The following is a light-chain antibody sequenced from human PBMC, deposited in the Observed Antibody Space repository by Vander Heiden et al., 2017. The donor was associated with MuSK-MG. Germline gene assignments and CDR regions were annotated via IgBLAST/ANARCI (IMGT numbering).Light chain of an antibody. J-gene: IGKJ3*01. Sequence: AIQMTQSPSSLSASVGDRVTITCRASQGIRNDLGWYQQKPGKAPKLPIYSASNLQSGVPSRFSGSGSGTDFTLTIISLHPEDFATYYCLQDYNYPFTFGPGTKVDIK. CDR1: QGIRND. CDR2: SAS. CDR3: LQDYNYPFT. V-gene: IGKV1-6*01.